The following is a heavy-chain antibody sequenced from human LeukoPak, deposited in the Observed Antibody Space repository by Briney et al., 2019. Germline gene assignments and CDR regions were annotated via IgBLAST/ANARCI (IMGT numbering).Heavy chain of an antibody. J-gene: IGHJ4*02. CDR3: ATGIAAAGNYFDY. Sequence: SETLSFACTVSGGSISSSSYYWGWIPQPPGKGLEWIGSIYYSGSTYYNPSLKSRVTISVDTSKNQFSLKLSSVTAADTAVYYCATGIAAAGNYFDYWGQGTLVTVSS. CDR2: IYYSGST. V-gene: IGHV4-39*01. CDR1: GGSISSSSYY. D-gene: IGHD6-13*01.